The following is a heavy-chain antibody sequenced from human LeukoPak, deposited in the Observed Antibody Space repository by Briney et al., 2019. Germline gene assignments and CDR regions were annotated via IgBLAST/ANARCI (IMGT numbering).Heavy chain of an antibody. Sequence: GASVKVSCKASGYTFSTSGITWVRQAPGQGLEWMGWISGYYGNRNYAQKFKGRVTMTTDTSTSTAYMELRSLTTDDTAVYFCARGSSWFDPWGQGTLVTVSS. CDR3: ARGSSWFDP. J-gene: IGHJ5*02. CDR1: GYTFSTSG. V-gene: IGHV1-18*01. D-gene: IGHD3-10*01. CDR2: ISGYYGNR.